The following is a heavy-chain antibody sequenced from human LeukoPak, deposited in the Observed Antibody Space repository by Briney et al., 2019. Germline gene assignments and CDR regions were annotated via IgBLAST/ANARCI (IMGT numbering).Heavy chain of an antibody. CDR2: IPYDGSNK. V-gene: IGHV3-30-3*01. D-gene: IGHD3-16*01. CDR1: GFTFSSYA. CDR3: VRWGSQGDY. J-gene: IGHJ4*02. Sequence: PGGSLRLSCAASGFTFSSYAMHWVRQAPGKGLEWVAVIPYDGSNKYYADSVKGRFTISRDNSKNTLYLQMNSLRAEDTAVYYCVRWGSQGDYWGQGTLVTVSS.